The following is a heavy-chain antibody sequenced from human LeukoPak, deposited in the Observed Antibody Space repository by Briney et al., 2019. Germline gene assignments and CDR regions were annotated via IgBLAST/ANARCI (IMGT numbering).Heavy chain of an antibody. CDR3: ARDPRKTYSSGWYYFDY. D-gene: IGHD6-19*01. V-gene: IGHV1-18*01. Sequence: ASVKVSCKASGYTFSTYGISWVRQAPGQGLEGMAWISAYNGNTNYAQKFQGRVTMTTDTSTSTAYMELKSLRSDDTAVYYCARDPRKTYSSGWYYFDYWGQGTLVTVSS. CDR1: GYTFSTYG. J-gene: IGHJ4*02. CDR2: ISAYNGNT.